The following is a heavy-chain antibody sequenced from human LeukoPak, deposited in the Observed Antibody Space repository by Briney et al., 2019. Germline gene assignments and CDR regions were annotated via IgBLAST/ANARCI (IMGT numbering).Heavy chain of an antibody. CDR1: GYTFTNYA. Sequence: ASVKVSCKASGYTFTNYAMHWVRQAPGQRLEWMGWINAGNGNTKYLQKFQGRVTITRDTSASTAYMELSSLRSEDTAIYYCARALWNSGYPFDYWGQGTLVTVSS. CDR3: ARALWNSGYPFDY. J-gene: IGHJ4*02. D-gene: IGHD5-12*01. V-gene: IGHV1-3*01. CDR2: INAGNGNT.